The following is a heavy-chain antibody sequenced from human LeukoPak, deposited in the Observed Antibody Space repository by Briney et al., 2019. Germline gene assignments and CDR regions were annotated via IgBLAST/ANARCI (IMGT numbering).Heavy chain of an antibody. CDR1: GFTFSSYG. CDR2: IWYDGSNK. D-gene: IGHD6-13*01. V-gene: IGHV3-30*02. Sequence: GGSLRLSCAASGFTFSSYGMHWVRQAPGKGLEWVAVIWYDGSNKYYADSVKGRFTISRDNSKNTLYLQMNSLRAEDTAVYYCAKDPFSIAAAGTGAFDIWGQGTMVTVSS. CDR3: AKDPFSIAAAGTGAFDI. J-gene: IGHJ3*02.